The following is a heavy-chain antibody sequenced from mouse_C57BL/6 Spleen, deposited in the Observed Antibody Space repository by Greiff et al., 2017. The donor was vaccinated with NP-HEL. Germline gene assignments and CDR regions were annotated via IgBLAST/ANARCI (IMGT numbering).Heavy chain of an antibody. D-gene: IGHD1-1*01. CDR3: ARYYGSSIPFDY. CDR1: GYAFSSSW. J-gene: IGHJ2*01. CDR2: IYPGDGDT. Sequence: QVQLKESGPELVKPGASVKISCKASGYAFSSSWMNWVKQRPGKGLEWIGRIYPGDGDTNYNGKFKGKATLTADKSSSTAYMQLSSLTSEDSAVYCCARYYGSSIPFDYWGQGTTLTVSS. V-gene: IGHV1-82*01.